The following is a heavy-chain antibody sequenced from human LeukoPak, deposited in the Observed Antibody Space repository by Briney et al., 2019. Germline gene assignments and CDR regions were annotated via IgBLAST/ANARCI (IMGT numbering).Heavy chain of an antibody. V-gene: IGHV4-39*07. CDR3: ARGLRIAVAPHKQWFDP. J-gene: IGHJ5*02. CDR1: GGSISSSSYY. D-gene: IGHD6-19*01. Sequence: ASETLSLTCTVSGGSISSSSYYWGWIRQPPGKGLEWIGSIYYSGSTYYNPSLKSRVTISVDTSKNQFSLKLSSVTAADTAVYYCARGLRIAVAPHKQWFDPWGQGTLVTVSS. CDR2: IYYSGST.